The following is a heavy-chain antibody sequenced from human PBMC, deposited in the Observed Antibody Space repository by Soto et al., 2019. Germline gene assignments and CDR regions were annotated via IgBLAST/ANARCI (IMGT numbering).Heavy chain of an antibody. CDR3: ARDMGQHLVMMRYYYAMDA. Sequence: QVQLVQSGAEVKKPGASVKVSCKASGYSFNTYAMHWVRQAPGQRLEWLAWINAGNVNTKYSQKFQGRLTVTRDTSVSRAYSELSRLTYEDTAVYYCARDMGQHLVMMRYYYAMDAWGQGTTVTVSS. J-gene: IGHJ6*01. V-gene: IGHV1-3*01. CDR2: INAGNVNT. D-gene: IGHD2-2*01. CDR1: GYSFNTYA.